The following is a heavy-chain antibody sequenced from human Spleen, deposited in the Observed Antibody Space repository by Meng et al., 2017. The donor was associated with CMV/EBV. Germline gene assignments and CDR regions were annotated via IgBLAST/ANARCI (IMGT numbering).Heavy chain of an antibody. J-gene: IGHJ4*02. CDR2: IKHSGST. CDR1: GGSISSNGDS. V-gene: IGHV4-39*01. Sequence: QLQLQESGPGRVKPAETLHLTCTISGGSISSNGDSWDGHRHRPGIGWEGRLVIKHSGSTSYNPSLQSLITMVEESSKNHFTLLWTLGSDTNTAVYYGARRRRGSRRDCWGQGTLVTVSS. CDR3: ARRRRGSRRDC. D-gene: IGHD3-10*01.